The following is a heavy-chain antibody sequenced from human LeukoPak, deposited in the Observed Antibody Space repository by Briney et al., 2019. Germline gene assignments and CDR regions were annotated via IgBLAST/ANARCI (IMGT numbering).Heavy chain of an antibody. J-gene: IGHJ5*02. CDR2: MNPNSGNI. CDR1: GYTFTSYD. V-gene: IGHV1-8*01. D-gene: IGHD6-13*01. Sequence: ASVKVSCKASGYTFTSYDINWVRQATGQGLEWMGWMNPNSGNIGYAQKFQGRVTMTRNTSISTAYMELSSLRSEDTAVYYCARGSSWYSLNWFDPWGQGTLVTVSS. CDR3: ARGSSWYSLNWFDP.